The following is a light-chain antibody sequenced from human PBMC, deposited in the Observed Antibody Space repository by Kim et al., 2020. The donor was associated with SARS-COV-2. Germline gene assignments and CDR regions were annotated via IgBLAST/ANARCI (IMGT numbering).Light chain of an antibody. V-gene: IGKV3-15*01. CDR2: GVS. Sequence: EILMTQSPTTLSVSPGESATLSCRASQSVSSNLAWYQQKPGQAPRLLMFGVSTRATGIPARFSGSGSGTEFTLTISSLQSEDFAVYYCQQYNNWPLTFGGGTKLEI. CDR1: QSVSSN. CDR3: QQYNNWPLT. J-gene: IGKJ4*01.